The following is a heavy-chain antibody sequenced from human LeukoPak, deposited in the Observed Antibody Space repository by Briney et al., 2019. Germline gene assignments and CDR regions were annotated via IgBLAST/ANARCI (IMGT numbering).Heavy chain of an antibody. CDR3: ARAPTVTTPLDI. V-gene: IGHV3-53*01. J-gene: IGHJ3*02. CDR1: GFTVSSNY. Sequence: GGSLRLSCAASGFTVSSNYMSWVRQAPGKGLEWVSVIYSGGSTYYADSVKGRFTISRDNSKNTLYLQMNSLRAEDTAVYYCARAPTVTTPLDIWGQGTMVTVSS. CDR2: IYSGGST. D-gene: IGHD4-17*01.